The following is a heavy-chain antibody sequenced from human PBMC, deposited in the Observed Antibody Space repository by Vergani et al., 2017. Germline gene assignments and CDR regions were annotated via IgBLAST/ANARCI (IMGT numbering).Heavy chain of an antibody. Sequence: EVQLVQSGAEVKKPGESLRISCKGSGYSFTNSWIAWVRQMPGKGLEWMGIIFPSDSDTRYSPSFQGQVTISADKSISTAYLQWSSLTASDTAMYYCARQGPYSSSWGYWGQGTLVTVSS. CDR1: GYSFTNSW. V-gene: IGHV5-51*03. CDR3: ARQGPYSSSWGY. J-gene: IGHJ4*02. CDR2: IFPSDSDT. D-gene: IGHD6-6*01.